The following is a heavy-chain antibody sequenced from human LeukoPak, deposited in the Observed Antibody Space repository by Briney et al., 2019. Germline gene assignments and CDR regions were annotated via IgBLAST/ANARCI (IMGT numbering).Heavy chain of an antibody. CDR1: GGSISSGDYY. CDR3: AREYGITMVRGVIPEGIAFDI. Sequence: SETLSLTCTVSGGSISSGDYYWSWIHQPPGKGLEWIGYIYYSGSTYYNPPLKSRFSISVETSNNQFSLKLSSVTAADTAVYYCAREYGITMVRGVIPEGIAFDIWGQGTMVTVSS. D-gene: IGHD3-10*01. CDR2: IYYSGST. J-gene: IGHJ3*02. V-gene: IGHV4-30-4*08.